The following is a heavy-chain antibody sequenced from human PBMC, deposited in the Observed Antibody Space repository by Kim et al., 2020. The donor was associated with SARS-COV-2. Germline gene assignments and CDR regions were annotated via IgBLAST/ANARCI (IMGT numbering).Heavy chain of an antibody. D-gene: IGHD3-10*01. CDR1: GYTFTDYG. J-gene: IGHJ4*02. Sequence: ASVKVSCRTSGYTFTDYGITWVRQAPGQRLAWLGWITTYNGHTVYEPYLQDRVTMTTDTSTSTAYMELRSLTSDETAEYYCARVTLSATSGDYWGQGTQV. CDR3: ARVTLSATSGDY. V-gene: IGHV1-18*04. CDR2: ITTYNGHT.